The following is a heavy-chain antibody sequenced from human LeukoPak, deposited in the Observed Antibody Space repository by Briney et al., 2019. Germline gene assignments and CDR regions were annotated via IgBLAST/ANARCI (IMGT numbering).Heavy chain of an antibody. D-gene: IGHD3-10*01. J-gene: IGHJ4*02. CDR2: ISWNSGSI. CDR3: ARGYYGSGSYYNAPFDY. V-gene: IGHV3-9*01. Sequence: GGSLRLSCAASGSTFDDYAMHWVRQAPGKGLEWVSGISWNSGSIGYADSVKGRFTISRDNAKNSLYLQMNSLRAEDTALYYCARGYYGSGSYYNAPFDYWGQGTLVTVSS. CDR1: GSTFDDYA.